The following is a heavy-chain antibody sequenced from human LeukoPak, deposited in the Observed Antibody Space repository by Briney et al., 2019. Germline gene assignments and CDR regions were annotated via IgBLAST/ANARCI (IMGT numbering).Heavy chain of an antibody. V-gene: IGHV4-59*08. CDR2: IYYSGST. Sequence: SETLSLTCTVSGGSISSYHWSWIRQPPGKGLEWIGYIYYSGSTNYNPSLKSRVTISVDTSKNQFSLKLSSVTAADTAVYYCARRHAGFGDYAFDIWGQGTMVTVSS. CDR1: GGSISSYH. CDR3: ARRHAGFGDYAFDI. D-gene: IGHD3-10*01. J-gene: IGHJ3*02.